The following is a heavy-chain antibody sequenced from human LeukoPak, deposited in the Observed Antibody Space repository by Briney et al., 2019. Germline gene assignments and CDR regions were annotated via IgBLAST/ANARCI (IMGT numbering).Heavy chain of an antibody. Sequence: GGSLRLSCTTSGFTFGDYSMTWVRQAPGKGLEWVAVISYDGSNKYYADSVKGRFTISRDNSKNTLYLQMNSLRAEDTAVYYCARDALRTYFVWFNWFDPWGQGTLVTVSS. CDR3: ARDALRTYFVWFNWFDP. J-gene: IGHJ5*02. CDR1: GFTFGDYS. D-gene: IGHD3-9*01. CDR2: ISYDGSNK. V-gene: IGHV3-30-3*01.